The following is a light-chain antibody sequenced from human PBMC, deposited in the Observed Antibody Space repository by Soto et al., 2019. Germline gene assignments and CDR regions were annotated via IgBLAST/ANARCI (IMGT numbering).Light chain of an antibody. CDR3: QQYNSYSLWT. CDR1: QSISSW. CDR2: DAS. V-gene: IGKV1-5*01. J-gene: IGKJ1*01. Sequence: DIQMTQSPSTLSASVGDRVTITCRASQSISSWLAWYQQKPGKAPKLLIYDASSLESGVPSRFSGSGSGTEFTLTIRRLQPDDFATYYCQQYNSYSLWTFGQGTKVDIK.